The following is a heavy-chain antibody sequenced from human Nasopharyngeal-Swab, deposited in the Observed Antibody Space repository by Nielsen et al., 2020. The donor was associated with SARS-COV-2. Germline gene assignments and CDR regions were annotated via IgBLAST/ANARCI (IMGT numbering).Heavy chain of an antibody. CDR1: GVSITSQY. CDR2: ISHNSGT. CDR3: AKEGATGWFDP. V-gene: IGHV4-59*11. J-gene: IGHJ5*02. Sequence: SETLSLTCTVSGVSITSQYWSWIRQPPGKGLEWIGYISHNSGTSYNPSLKSRVTMFLDTSKNQFSLRLRSVTAADTAVYYGAKEGATGWFDPWGQGTLVTVSS.